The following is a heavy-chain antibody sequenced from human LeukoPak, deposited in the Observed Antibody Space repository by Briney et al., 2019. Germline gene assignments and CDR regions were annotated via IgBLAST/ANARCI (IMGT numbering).Heavy chain of an antibody. V-gene: IGHV4-30-4*07. J-gene: IGHJ4*02. CDR1: GGSISTGGYS. CDR2: IYDSGRT. D-gene: IGHD3-16*01. Sequence: SETLSLTCAVSGGSISTGGYSWSWIRQPPGKTLEWIGYIYDSGRTYYNPSLKSRVTISMDTSSNHFSLKLRSVTAADTAVYYCVRDIYDDNNWGQGTLVTVSS. CDR3: VRDIYDDNN.